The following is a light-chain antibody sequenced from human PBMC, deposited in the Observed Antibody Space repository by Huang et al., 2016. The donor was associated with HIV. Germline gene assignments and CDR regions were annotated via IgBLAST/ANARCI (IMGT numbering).Light chain of an antibody. J-gene: IGKJ4*01. CDR1: QTVSSRY. Sequence: EIVLTQSPGTLSLSPGERATLPCRASQTVSSRYLAWYQQKPGQAPRLLIYGASSRATGVPDRFSGSGAGTDFSLTIDRLEPEDFAVYYCQQYGSSPSLIFGGGTKVEIK. CDR2: GAS. V-gene: IGKV3-20*01. CDR3: QQYGSSPSLI.